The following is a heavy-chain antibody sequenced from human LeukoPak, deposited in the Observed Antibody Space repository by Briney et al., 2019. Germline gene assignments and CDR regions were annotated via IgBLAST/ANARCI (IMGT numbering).Heavy chain of an antibody. V-gene: IGHV3-30*02. CDR2: IRDNESDK. CDR3: ARDQSHHDSSGSLYDP. J-gene: IGHJ5*02. CDR1: GFTFSTYG. D-gene: IGHD3-22*01. Sequence: GGSLRLSCAASGFTFSTYGMHWVRQAPGKGLEWVAFIRDNESDKYYADSVKGRFAISRDNSKNTLYLQMNSLTPDDTALYYCARDQSHHDSSGSLYDPWGQGTLVTVSS.